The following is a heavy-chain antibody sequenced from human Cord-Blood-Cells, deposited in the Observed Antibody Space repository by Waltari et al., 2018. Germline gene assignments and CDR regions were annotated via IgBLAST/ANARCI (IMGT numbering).Heavy chain of an antibody. D-gene: IGHD3-9*01. Sequence: QVQLQQWGAGLLKPSETLSLTCAVYGGSFSGYYWSWIRQPPGKGLEWIGEINHSGSTNYNPSLKGRVTISVATSKNQFSLKLSSVTAADTAVYYCASLNYDILTGYYFDYWGQGTLVTVSS. CDR2: INHSGST. CDR1: GGSFSGYY. J-gene: IGHJ4*02. V-gene: IGHV4-34*01. CDR3: ASLNYDILTGYYFDY.